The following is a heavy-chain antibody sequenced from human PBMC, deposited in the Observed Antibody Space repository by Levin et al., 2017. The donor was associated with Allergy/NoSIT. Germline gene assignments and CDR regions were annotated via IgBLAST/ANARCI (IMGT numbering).Heavy chain of an antibody. CDR3: ARWYSETLSQYYGMDV. V-gene: IGHV3-48*03. CDR2: ISAGGSTT. Sequence: SCAASGFTFSSYEMNWVRQAPGKGLVWVSFISAGGSTTYSDSVKGRFTITRDNAKNLLYLQMNSLRAEDTAVYYCARWYSETLSQYYGMDVWGQGTTVTVSS. CDR1: GFTFSSYE. J-gene: IGHJ6*02. D-gene: IGHD3-3*01.